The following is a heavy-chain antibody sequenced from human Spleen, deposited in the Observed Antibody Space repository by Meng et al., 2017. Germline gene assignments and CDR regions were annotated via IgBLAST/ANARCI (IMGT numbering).Heavy chain of an antibody. CDR3: ARAAVSGTFDY. CDR2: IKTNSGDT. CDR1: GYTFTVYS. Sequence: QVQRVQSGAGVTMPGASVTVSCKASGYTFTVYSFHWVRQAPGQGIEWMGRIKTNSGDTNYEQKFQGRVTMTKDTSISTAYMELGSLRSDDTAVYYCARAAVSGTFDYWGQGTLVTVSS. J-gene: IGHJ4*02. D-gene: IGHD2-15*01. V-gene: IGHV1-2*06.